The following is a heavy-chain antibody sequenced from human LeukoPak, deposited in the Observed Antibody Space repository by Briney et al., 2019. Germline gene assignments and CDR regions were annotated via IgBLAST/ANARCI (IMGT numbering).Heavy chain of an antibody. D-gene: IGHD3-9*01. V-gene: IGHV3-23*01. Sequence: GGSLRLSCAASGFTFSGYAMSWVRQAPGKGLEWVSSISGRGGSTYYADSVKGRFTISRDNSKNTLYLQMNSLRAEDTAVYYCAKDQLRYFDWLLALFDYWGQGTLVTVSS. CDR2: ISGRGGST. CDR1: GFTFSGYA. CDR3: AKDQLRYFDWLLALFDY. J-gene: IGHJ4*02.